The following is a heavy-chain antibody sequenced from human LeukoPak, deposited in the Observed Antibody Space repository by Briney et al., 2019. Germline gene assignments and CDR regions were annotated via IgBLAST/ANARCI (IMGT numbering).Heavy chain of an antibody. CDR2: IYYSGST. CDR3: ARGTYISTSWYYFDY. Sequence: PSETLSLTCTVSGGSISSSSYHWGWIRQPPGKGLEWIANIYYSGSTYYNPSLKSRVTISVDTSKNQFSLKLISVTAADTAVYYCARGTYISTSWYYFDYWGQGTLVTVSS. V-gene: IGHV4-39*01. J-gene: IGHJ4*02. D-gene: IGHD6-13*01. CDR1: GGSISSSSYH.